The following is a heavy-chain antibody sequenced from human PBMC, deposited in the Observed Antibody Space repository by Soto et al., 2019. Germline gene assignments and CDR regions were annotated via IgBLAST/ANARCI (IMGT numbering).Heavy chain of an antibody. CDR3: ARDKEDYYYYYAMDV. V-gene: IGHV4-59*01. CDR2: IYHSGIT. Sequence: SETLSLTCAVHGGSFSGNCWSWIRQPPGKGLEWIGYIYHSGITSYNPSLKSRVTISVDTSKNQFSLKLSSVTAADTAVYYCARDKEDYYYYYAMDVWGQGTTVTVSS. J-gene: IGHJ6*02. CDR1: GGSFSGNC.